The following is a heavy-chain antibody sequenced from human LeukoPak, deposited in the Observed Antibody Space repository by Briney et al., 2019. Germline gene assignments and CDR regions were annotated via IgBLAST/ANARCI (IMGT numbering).Heavy chain of an antibody. D-gene: IGHD3-10*01. CDR3: ARHGSSWFQVDY. CDR2: IYYSGST. V-gene: IGHV4-59*01. J-gene: IGHJ4*02. CDR1: GGSISSYY. Sequence: PSETLSLTCTVSGGSISSYYWSWIRQPPGKGLEWIGYIYYSGSTNYNPSLKSRVTISVDTSKNQFSLKLSSVTAADTAVYYCARHGSSWFQVDYWGQGTLVTVSS.